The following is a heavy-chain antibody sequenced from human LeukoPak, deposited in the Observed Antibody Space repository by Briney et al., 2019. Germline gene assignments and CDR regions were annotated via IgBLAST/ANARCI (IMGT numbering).Heavy chain of an antibody. CDR2: IIPIFGTA. CDR1: GGTFSSYA. J-gene: IGHJ4*02. Sequence: GASVKVSCKASGGTFSSYAISWVRQAPGQGLEWMGGIIPIFGTANYAQKFQGRVTITTDESTSTAYMELSSLRSEDTAVYYCARGMNGYNKPFFDYWGQGTLVTVSS. D-gene: IGHD5-24*01. CDR3: ARGMNGYNKPFFDY. V-gene: IGHV1-69*05.